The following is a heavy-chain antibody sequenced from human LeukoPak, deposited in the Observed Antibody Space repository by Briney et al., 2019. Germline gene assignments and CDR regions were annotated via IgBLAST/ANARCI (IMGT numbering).Heavy chain of an antibody. CDR2: IDSGGDT. V-gene: IGHV3-13*01. D-gene: IGHD6-19*01. CDR3: ARAVAGTDEIDS. CDR1: GFSFSSYD. J-gene: IGHJ4*02. Sequence: GGSLRLSCAGSGFSFSSYDMLWVRQATGKGLEWVSAIDSGGDTYYAGSVKGRLTISRESAKSSLYLQMNSLSAGDTAVYFCARAVAGTDEIDSWGQGTLVTVSS.